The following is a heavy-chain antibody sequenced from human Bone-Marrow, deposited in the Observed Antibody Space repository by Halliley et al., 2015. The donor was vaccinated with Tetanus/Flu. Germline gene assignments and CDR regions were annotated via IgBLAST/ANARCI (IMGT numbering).Heavy chain of an antibody. V-gene: IGHV4-59*01. D-gene: IGHD2-15*01. CDR1: GGSISGYH. J-gene: IGHJ6*02. CDR2: FYLNGGT. Sequence: GLVKPSETLSLTCTVSGGSISGYHWSWVRQPPGRGLEWIAHFYLNGGTNYNPTLKSRLSMSVDTSKNQFSLRLLSVTAADTAVYYCVRDLAAGAINYHHDEMDVWGQGTTVTVSS. CDR3: VRDLAAGAINYHHDEMDV.